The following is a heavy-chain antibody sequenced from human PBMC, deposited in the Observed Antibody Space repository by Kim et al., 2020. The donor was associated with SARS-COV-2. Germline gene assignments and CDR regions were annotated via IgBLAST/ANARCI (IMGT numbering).Heavy chain of an antibody. J-gene: IGHJ4*02. V-gene: IGHV1-46*01. Sequence: TSYAQKFQGRVTMTRDTSTSTVYMELSSLRSEDTAVYYCARVGGSSWIDYWGQGTLVTVSS. D-gene: IGHD6-13*01. CDR2: T. CDR3: ARVGGSSWIDY.